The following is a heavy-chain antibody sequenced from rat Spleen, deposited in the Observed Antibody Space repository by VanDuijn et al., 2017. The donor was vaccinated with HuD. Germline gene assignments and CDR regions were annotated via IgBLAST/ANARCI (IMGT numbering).Heavy chain of an antibody. J-gene: IGHJ3*01. CDR2: ISPGGGNN. CDR1: GFTFSDYY. V-gene: IGHV5-25*01. Sequence: EVQLVESGGGLVQPGRSLKLSCAASGFTFSDYYMAWVRQAPTKGLEWVTSISPGGGNNYYRDSAKGRFTVSRHDAESTLYLQMDSLRSEDTAIYYCACLTFWGQGTLVTVSS. D-gene: IGHD3-7*01. CDR3: ACLTF.